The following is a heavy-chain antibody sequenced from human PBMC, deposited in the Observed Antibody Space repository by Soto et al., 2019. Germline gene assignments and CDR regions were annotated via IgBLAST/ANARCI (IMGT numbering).Heavy chain of an antibody. V-gene: IGHV4-61*01. D-gene: IGHD1-7*01. Sequence: SETLSLTCTVSGGSVSSGSYYWSWIRQPPGKGLEWIGYIYYSGSTNYNPSLKSRVTISVDTSKNQFSLKLSSVTAADTAVYYCARASYWNYYYYYYGMDVWGQGTTVTVSS. CDR3: ARASYWNYYYYYYGMDV. CDR1: GGSVSSGSYY. CDR2: IYYSGST. J-gene: IGHJ6*02.